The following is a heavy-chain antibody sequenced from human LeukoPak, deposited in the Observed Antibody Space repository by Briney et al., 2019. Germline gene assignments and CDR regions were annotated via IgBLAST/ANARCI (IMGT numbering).Heavy chain of an antibody. CDR2: IKSKTDGGTT. D-gene: IGHD2-2*01. V-gene: IGHV3-15*01. CDR3: TTRTHRYCSSTSCQAFDY. J-gene: IGHJ4*02. Sequence: WIRQPPGKGLEWVGRIKSKTDGGTTDYAAPVKGRFTISRDDSKNTLYLQMNSLKTEDTAVYYCTTRTHRYCSSTSCQAFDYWGQGTLVTVSS.